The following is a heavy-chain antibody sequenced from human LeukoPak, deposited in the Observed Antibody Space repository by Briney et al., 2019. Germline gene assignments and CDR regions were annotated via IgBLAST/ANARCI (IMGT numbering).Heavy chain of an antibody. CDR2: IYYGGST. J-gene: IGHJ4*02. CDR3: ARGGNYDFWSGYRFFDY. Sequence: PSETLSLTCTVSGGSISSYYWSWIRQPPGKGLEWIGYIYYGGSTNYNPSLKSRVTISVDTSKNQFSLKLSSVTAADTAVYYCARGGNYDFWSGYRFFDYWGQGTLVTVSS. V-gene: IGHV4-59*01. CDR1: GGSISSYY. D-gene: IGHD3-3*01.